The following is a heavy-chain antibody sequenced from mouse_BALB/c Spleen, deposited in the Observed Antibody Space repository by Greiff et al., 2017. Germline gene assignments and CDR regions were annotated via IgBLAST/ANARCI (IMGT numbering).Heavy chain of an antibody. V-gene: IGHV1-69*01. J-gene: IGHJ4*01. CDR3: ARRPSTTPYAMDY. Sequence: VQLQQPGAELVMPGASVKMSCKASGYTFTDYWMHWVKQRPGQGLEWIGAIDTSDSYTSYNQKFKGKATLTADKSSSTAYMQLSSLTSVDSAVYFCARRPSTTPYAMDYWGQGTSVTVSS. D-gene: IGHD6-1*01. CDR1: GYTFTDYW. CDR2: IDTSDSYT.